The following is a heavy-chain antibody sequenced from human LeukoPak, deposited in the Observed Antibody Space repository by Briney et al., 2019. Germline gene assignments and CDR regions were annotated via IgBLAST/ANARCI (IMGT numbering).Heavy chain of an antibody. J-gene: IGHJ4*02. D-gene: IGHD3-10*01. CDR3: ARGQPPMVRGVRFDY. V-gene: IGHV1-3*01. CDR1: GYTFTSYA. Sequence: GASVKVSCKASGYTFTSYAMHWVHQAPGQRLEWMGWINAGNGNTKYSQKFQGRVTITRDTSASTAYMELSSLRSEDTAVYYCARGQPPMVRGVRFDYWGQGTLVTVSS. CDR2: INAGNGNT.